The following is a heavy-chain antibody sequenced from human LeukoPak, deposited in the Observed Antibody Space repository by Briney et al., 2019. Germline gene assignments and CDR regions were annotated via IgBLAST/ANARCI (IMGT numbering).Heavy chain of an antibody. Sequence: PGGSLRLSCTGSGFIFSNFWMGWARQGPGKGLQWVASINRDGSEKHPVDSVKGRFTISRDNAKNSLYLQMNSLRAEDTAVYYCARSGSMVRGPLDYWGQGTLVTVSS. D-gene: IGHD3-10*01. CDR2: INRDGSEK. J-gene: IGHJ4*02. CDR3: ARSGSMVRGPLDY. V-gene: IGHV3-7*01. CDR1: GFIFSNFW.